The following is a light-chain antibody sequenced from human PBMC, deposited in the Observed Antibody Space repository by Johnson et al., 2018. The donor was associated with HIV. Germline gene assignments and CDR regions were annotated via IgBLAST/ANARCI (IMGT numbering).Light chain of an antibody. CDR1: SSNIENNY. CDR2: DNN. Sequence: QSVLTQPPSVSAASGQRVDISCSGSSSNIENNYLSWYQQLPHTAPRLLICDNNKRPSGIPDRFSGSKSGTSATLGITGLQTGDEADYYCGTWDSSLSAAGNVFGTGTKVTVL. CDR3: GTWDSSLSAAGNV. J-gene: IGLJ1*01. V-gene: IGLV1-51*01.